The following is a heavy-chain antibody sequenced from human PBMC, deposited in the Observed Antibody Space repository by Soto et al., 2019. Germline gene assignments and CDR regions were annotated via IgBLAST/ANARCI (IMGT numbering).Heavy chain of an antibody. J-gene: IGHJ4*02. D-gene: IGHD3-9*01. CDR1: GGSFSGYY. CDR2: INHSGST. CDR3: ARARSIRAPSYYFDY. V-gene: IGHV4-34*01. Sequence: SETLSLTCAVYGGSFSGYYWSWIRQPPGKGLEWIGEINHSGSTNYNPSLKSRVTISVDTSKNQFSVKLSSVTAADTAVYYCARARSIRAPSYYFDYWGQGTLVTVSS.